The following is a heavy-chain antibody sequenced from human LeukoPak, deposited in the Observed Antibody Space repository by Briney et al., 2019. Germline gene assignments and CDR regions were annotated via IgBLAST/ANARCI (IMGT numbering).Heavy chain of an antibody. CDR3: ARDRGQTGYSWSYYYYMDV. J-gene: IGHJ6*03. CDR2: ISGGSSTM. Sequence: HSGGSLRLSCAASGFTFSDYSMNWVRQAPGKGLEWVSYISGGSSTMYYADSVKGRFTISRDNAQNSLYLQMNSLRAEDTAVYFCARDRGQTGYSWSYYYYMDVWGIGTTVTVSS. CDR1: GFTFSDYS. D-gene: IGHD3-9*01. V-gene: IGHV3-48*01.